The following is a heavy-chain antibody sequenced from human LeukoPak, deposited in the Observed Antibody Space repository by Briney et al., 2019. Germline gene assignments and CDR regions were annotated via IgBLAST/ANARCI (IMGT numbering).Heavy chain of an antibody. D-gene: IGHD2-21*01. CDR1: GFTFSNYW. Sequence: GGSLRLSCAASGFTFSNYWMSWVRQAPGKGLEWVANINQDGSEKSYVDSVEGRFTLSRDNAKKSLYLHVNSLRAEDTAVYFCARDIYGGHDYWGQGTLLTVSS. J-gene: IGHJ4*02. CDR2: INQDGSEK. V-gene: IGHV3-7*04. CDR3: ARDIYGGHDY.